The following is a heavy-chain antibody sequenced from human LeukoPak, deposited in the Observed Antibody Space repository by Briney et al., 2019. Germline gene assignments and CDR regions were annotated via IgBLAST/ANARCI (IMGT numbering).Heavy chain of an antibody. Sequence: SGTLSLTCAVSGGSISSSNWWTWVRQPPGKGLEWIGEIYHSGSTNYNPSLKSRVTISIDKSKNQFSLKLSSVTAADTAMFYCARYGYTYQGLDAFDIWGQGTLVTVSS. D-gene: IGHD5-18*01. V-gene: IGHV4-4*02. CDR3: ARYGYTYQGLDAFDI. CDR2: IYHSGST. CDR1: GGSISSSNW. J-gene: IGHJ3*02.